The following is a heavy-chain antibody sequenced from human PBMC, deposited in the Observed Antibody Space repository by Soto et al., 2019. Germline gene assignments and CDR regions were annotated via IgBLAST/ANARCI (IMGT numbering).Heavy chain of an antibody. D-gene: IGHD2-21*02. V-gene: IGHV3-30-3*01. J-gene: IGHJ4*02. CDR3: ARDYASHGGNSGFAN. CDR1: GFTFSSYA. CDR2: ISYDGSNK. Sequence: PGGSLRLSCAASGFTFSSYAMHWVRQAPGKGLEWVAVISYDGSNKYYADSVKGRFTISRDNSKNTLYLQMNSLRAEDTAVYYCARDYASHGGNSGFANWGQGTLVTVSS.